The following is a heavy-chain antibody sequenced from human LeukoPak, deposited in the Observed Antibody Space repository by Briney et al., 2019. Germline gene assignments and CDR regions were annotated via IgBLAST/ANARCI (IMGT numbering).Heavy chain of an antibody. CDR2: IKPNSGDT. J-gene: IGHJ5*02. D-gene: IGHD3-10*01. Sequence: ASVKVSCKASGYSFADYYMHWVRQAPGQGLEWMGWIKPNSGDTRSARKFQGRVTMTRDTSISTAYMELSSLRSEDTAVYYCARDRRIRTMVRGLLLGWFDPWGQGTLVTVSS. V-gene: IGHV1-2*02. CDR3: ARDRRIRTMVRGLLLGWFDP. CDR1: GYSFADYY.